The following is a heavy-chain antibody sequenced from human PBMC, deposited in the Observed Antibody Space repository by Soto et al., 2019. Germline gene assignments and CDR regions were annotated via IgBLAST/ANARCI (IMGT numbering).Heavy chain of an antibody. V-gene: IGHV1-3*01. CDR1: GYTFTRSG. Sequence: ASVKVSCKASGYTFTRSGISWVRQAPGQGPEWMGWINAGNGNTKYSQKFQGRVTITRDTSASTAYMALSSLRSEDTAVYYCASSFSVPVAIGHWGQQTRVTVSP. D-gene: IGHD2-2*02. J-gene: IGHJ4*02. CDR2: INAGNGNT. CDR3: ASSFSVPVAIGH.